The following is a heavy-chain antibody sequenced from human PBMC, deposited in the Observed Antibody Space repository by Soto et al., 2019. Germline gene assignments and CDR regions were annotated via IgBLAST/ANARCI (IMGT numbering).Heavy chain of an antibody. CDR3: AKDRNFSCRDATCYQTPDS. D-gene: IGHD2-15*01. V-gene: IGHV3-30*18. J-gene: IGHJ4*02. CDR1: GFTFSRYG. CDR2: MSFDGTNK. Sequence: TVGSLRLSCVASGFTFSRYGIHWVRQAPVKVLEWVAVMSFDGTNKYYADSLKVRFTISRDNSENTLYLQMNSLRHEDTALYFCAKDRNFSCRDATCYQTPDSWGQGTLVTVSS.